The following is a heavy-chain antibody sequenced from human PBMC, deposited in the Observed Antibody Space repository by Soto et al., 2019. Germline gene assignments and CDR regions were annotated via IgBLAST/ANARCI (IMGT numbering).Heavy chain of an antibody. CDR1: GGSISSYY. CDR2: IYYSGST. V-gene: IGHV4-59*01. D-gene: IGHD3-10*01. Sequence: SETLSLTCTVSGGSISSYYRSWIRQPPGKGLEWIGYIYYSGSTNYNPSLKSRVTISVDTSKNQFSLKLSSVTAADTAVYYFARDLTPEYYGSGISGMDVWGQGTTVTVSS. CDR3: ARDLTPEYYGSGISGMDV. J-gene: IGHJ6*02.